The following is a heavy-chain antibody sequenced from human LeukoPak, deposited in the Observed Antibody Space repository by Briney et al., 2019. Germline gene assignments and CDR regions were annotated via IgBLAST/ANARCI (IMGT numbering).Heavy chain of an antibody. CDR2: IYRGNT. V-gene: IGHV4-59*01. Sequence: PSETLSLTCTVSSRPTSSYYWSWIRQPPGKGLAWIGYIYRGNTNYNPSLKSRVTLSVDTSKNQFSLKLSSVTAADTAVYYCARVEMATITLDYWGQGTLVTVSS. CDR3: ARVEMATITLDY. J-gene: IGHJ4*02. CDR1: SRPTSSYY. D-gene: IGHD5-24*01.